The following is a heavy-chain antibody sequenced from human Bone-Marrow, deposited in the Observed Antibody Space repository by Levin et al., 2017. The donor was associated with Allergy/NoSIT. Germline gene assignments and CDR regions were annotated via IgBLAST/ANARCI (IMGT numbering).Heavy chain of an antibody. CDR2: VYSGGAT. CDR3: ASGVSDDYGDYLRY. CDR1: GFTVSTNY. V-gene: IGHV3-53*01. Sequence: GESLKISCAASGFTVSTNYMNWVRQAPGKGLEWVSVVYSGGATYYADSVKGRFTISRDNSKNTLYLQMNSLRAEDTAVYYCASGVSDDYGDYLRYWGQGTLVTVSS. J-gene: IGHJ4*02. D-gene: IGHD4-17*01.